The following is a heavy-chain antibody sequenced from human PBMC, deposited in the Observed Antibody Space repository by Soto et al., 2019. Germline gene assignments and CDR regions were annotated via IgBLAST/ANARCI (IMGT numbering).Heavy chain of an antibody. CDR2: ISCSGGRT. D-gene: IGHD4-4*01. V-gene: IGHV3-23*01. J-gene: IGHJ4*02. Sequence: GGSLRLSCAASGFTFSSYAMSWVRQAPGKGVEWVSAISCSGGRTYYADSVKGRFTISRDNSRNALFLQMNSLRAEDTAFYYCAKGYSGNHWIDFWGLGTLVTVSS. CDR3: AKGYSGNHWIDF. CDR1: GFTFSSYA.